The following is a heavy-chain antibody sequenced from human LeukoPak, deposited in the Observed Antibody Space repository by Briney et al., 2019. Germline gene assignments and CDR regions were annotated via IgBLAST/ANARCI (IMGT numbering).Heavy chain of an antibody. J-gene: IGHJ6*02. CDR1: GGSISSYY. CDR3: ARRPDDSSGYYLYYYYYGMDV. CDR2: IYYSGST. Sequence: SETLSLTCTVSGGSISSYYWSWIRQPPGKGLEWIGYIYYSGSTNYNPSLKSRVTISVDTSKNQFSLKLSSVTAADTAVYYCARRPDDSSGYYLYYYYYGMDVWGQGTTVTVSS. D-gene: IGHD3-22*01. V-gene: IGHV4-59*08.